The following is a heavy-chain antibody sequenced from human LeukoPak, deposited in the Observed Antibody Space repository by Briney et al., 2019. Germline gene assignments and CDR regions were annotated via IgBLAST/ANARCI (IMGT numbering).Heavy chain of an antibody. CDR3: ARDLDRRTWDASGYSSGWYFDY. J-gene: IGHJ4*02. CDR2: TYYRSKWYN. V-gene: IGHV6-1*01. Sequence: SQTLSLTCAISGDSVSSNSAAWNWIRQSPSRGLEWLGRTYYRSKWYNDYAVSVKSRITINPDTSKNQFSLQLNSVTPEDTAVYYCARDLDRRTWDASGYSSGWYFDYWGQGTLVTVSS. CDR1: GDSVSSNSAA. D-gene: IGHD6-19*01.